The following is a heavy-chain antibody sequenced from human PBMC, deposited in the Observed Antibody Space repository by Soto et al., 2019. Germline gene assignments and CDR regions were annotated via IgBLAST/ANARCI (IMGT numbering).Heavy chain of an antibody. CDR3: ALSSGGWYFDL. J-gene: IGHJ2*01. D-gene: IGHD3-10*01. CDR2: IYYSGST. V-gene: IGHV4-59*08. Sequence: QVQLQESGPGLVKPSETLSLTCTVSGGSISSYYWSWIRQPPGKGLEWIGYIYYSGSTNYNPSLKSRVTISVDTSKNQFSLKLSSVTAADTAVYYCALSSGGWYFDLWGRGTLVTVSS. CDR1: GGSISSYY.